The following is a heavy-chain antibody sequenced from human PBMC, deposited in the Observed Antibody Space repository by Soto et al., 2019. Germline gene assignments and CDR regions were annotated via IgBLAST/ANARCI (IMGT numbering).Heavy chain of an antibody. CDR2: INQDGSER. CDR3: AVYGYGVSAAAY. D-gene: IGHD4-17*01. CDR1: GLTFRNDW. J-gene: IGHJ4*02. V-gene: IGHV3-7*03. Sequence: GGSLRLSCAGSGLTFRNDWXSWVRQAPGKGLEWVANINQDGSERYYVDSVRGRFTISRDNVENSLYLQLNSLRPEDTAVYYCAVYGYGVSAAAYWGQGTLVTVSS.